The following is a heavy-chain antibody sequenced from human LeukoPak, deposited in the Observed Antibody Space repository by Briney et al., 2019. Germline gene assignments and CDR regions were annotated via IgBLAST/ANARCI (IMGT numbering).Heavy chain of an antibody. CDR1: GGSFSGYY. J-gene: IGHJ4*02. CDR2: INHSGST. Sequence: SETLSLTCAVYGGSFSGYYWSWIRQPPGKGLEWTGEINHSGSTNYNPSLKSRVTISVDTSKNQFSLKLSSVTAADTAVYYCARGIHRYSSGYYKPLNPFDYWGQGTLVTVSS. CDR3: ARGIHRYSSGYYKPLNPFDY. V-gene: IGHV4-34*01. D-gene: IGHD3-22*01.